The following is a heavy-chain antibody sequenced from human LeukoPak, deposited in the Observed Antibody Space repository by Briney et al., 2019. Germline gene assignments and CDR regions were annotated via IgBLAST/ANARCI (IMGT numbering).Heavy chain of an antibody. D-gene: IGHD2-15*01. J-gene: IGHJ4*02. Sequence: GGSLRLSCAASGFSFSSYEMNWVRQAPGKGLEWVSYISSSGSTKYYADSVKGRFTISRDNAKNTLYLQMNSLRAEDTAVYYCASQSCSGGSCYLDYWGQGTLVTVSS. CDR1: GFSFSSYE. V-gene: IGHV3-48*03. CDR3: ASQSCSGGSCYLDY. CDR2: ISSSGSTK.